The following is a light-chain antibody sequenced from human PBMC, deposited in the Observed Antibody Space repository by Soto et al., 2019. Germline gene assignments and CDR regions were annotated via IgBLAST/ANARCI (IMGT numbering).Light chain of an antibody. Sequence: TQSPVTLSVTPGERVTLSCRASQSVSGNLAWYQQKPGQPPRLLIYGASTRATGIPARFSGSGSGTDFTLTITRLEPEDFAIYYCQQYGSSRTFGQGTKVDI. CDR2: GAS. CDR1: QSVSGN. J-gene: IGKJ1*01. CDR3: QQYGSSRT. V-gene: IGKV3-20*01.